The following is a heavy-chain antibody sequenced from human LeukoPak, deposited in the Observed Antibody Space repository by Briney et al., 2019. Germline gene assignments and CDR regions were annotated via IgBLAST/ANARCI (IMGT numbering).Heavy chain of an antibody. CDR3: AFMITFGGVIVWNY. Sequence: SETLSLTCTVSGGSISSSSYYWGWIRQPPGKGLEWIGGIYYSGSTYYNPSLKSRVTISVDTSKNQFSLKLSSVTAADTAVYYCAFMITFGGVIVWNYWGQGTLVTVSS. J-gene: IGHJ4*02. CDR1: GGSISSSSYY. D-gene: IGHD3-16*02. V-gene: IGHV4-39*01. CDR2: IYYSGST.